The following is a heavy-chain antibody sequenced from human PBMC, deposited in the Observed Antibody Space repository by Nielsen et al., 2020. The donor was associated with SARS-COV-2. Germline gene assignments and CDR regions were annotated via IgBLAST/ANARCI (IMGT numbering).Heavy chain of an antibody. Sequence: ASVKVSCKASGYSFANYGISWVRQAPGQGLEWMGWISYNGDTNYSEKFQGRVTITRDTSASTAYMELSSLRSEDTAVYYCARNRAGYYFDYWGQGTLVTVSS. CDR3: ARNRAGYYFDY. J-gene: IGHJ4*02. D-gene: IGHD3-10*01. V-gene: IGHV1-18*04. CDR1: GYSFANYG. CDR2: ISYNGDT.